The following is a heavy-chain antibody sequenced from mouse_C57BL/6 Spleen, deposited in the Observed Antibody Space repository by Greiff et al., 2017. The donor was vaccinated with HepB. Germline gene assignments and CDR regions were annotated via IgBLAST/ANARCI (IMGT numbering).Heavy chain of an antibody. CDR1: GYTFTSYG. V-gene: IGHV1-81*01. CDR2: IYPRSGNT. J-gene: IGHJ3*01. D-gene: IGHD4-1*01. CDR3: AELGRRFAY. Sequence: VQLVESGAELARPGASVKLSCKASGYTFTSYGISWVKQRTGQGLEWIGEIYPRSGNTYYNEKFKGKATLTADKSSSTAYMELRSLTSEDSAVYFCAELGRRFAYWGQGTLVTVSA.